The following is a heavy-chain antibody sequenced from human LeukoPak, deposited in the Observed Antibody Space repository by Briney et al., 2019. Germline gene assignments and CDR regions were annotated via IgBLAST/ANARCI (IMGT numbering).Heavy chain of an antibody. D-gene: IGHD3-3*01. J-gene: IGHJ4*02. V-gene: IGHV4-61*02. Sequence: SQTLSLTXSVSGDSVTSGDYYWSWIRQPAGKGLEWIGRIYTGVTTNYNPSLKSRVTISVDTSKNQFSLKLSSVTAADTAVYYCARGAITIFGVVTLDYWGQGTLVTVSS. CDR3: ARGAITIFGVVTLDY. CDR1: GDSVTSGDYY. CDR2: IYTGVTT.